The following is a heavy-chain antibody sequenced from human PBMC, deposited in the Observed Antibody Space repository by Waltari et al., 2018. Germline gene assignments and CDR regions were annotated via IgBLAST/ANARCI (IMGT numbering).Heavy chain of an antibody. CDR1: GFSLSTHGVG. J-gene: IGHJ4*02. CDR3: ALRCIPASGTFDY. CDR2: IYYDDDR. D-gene: IGHD6-13*01. Sequence: QITLQESGPTLVKPTQTLTLTCTFSGFSLSTHGVGVGWIRQPPGKALEWLSVIYYDDDRRFSPSLKNRLTITKDTSNIQVVLTMTYLDAVYTATYFCALRCIPASGTFDYCGQGTLVTVSS. V-gene: IGHV2-5*02.